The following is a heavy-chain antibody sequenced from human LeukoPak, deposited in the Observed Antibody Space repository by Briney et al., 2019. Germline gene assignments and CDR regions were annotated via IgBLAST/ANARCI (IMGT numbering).Heavy chain of an antibody. V-gene: IGHV4-34*01. J-gene: IGHJ4*02. D-gene: IGHD6-13*01. CDR3: ARLSSSSTGGIDY. CDR1: GGSFSGYY. CDR2: INHSGST. Sequence: SETLSLTCAVYGGSFSGYYWGWIRQPPGKGLEWIGEINHSGSTNYNPSLKSRVTISVDTSKNQFSLKLSSVTAADTAVYYCARLSSSSTGGIDYWGQGTLVTVSS.